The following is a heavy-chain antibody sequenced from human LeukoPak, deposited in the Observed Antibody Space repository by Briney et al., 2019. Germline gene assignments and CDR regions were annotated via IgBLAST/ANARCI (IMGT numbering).Heavy chain of an antibody. CDR2: IIPILGIA. Sequence: ASVKVSCKASGGTFSSYAISWVRQAPGQGLEWMGRIIPILGIANYAQKFQGRVTITADKSTSTAYMELSSLRSEDTAVYYCARADVVPAATTNNWFDPWGQGTLVTVSS. J-gene: IGHJ5*02. CDR1: GGTFSSYA. D-gene: IGHD2-2*01. V-gene: IGHV1-69*04. CDR3: ARADVVPAATTNNWFDP.